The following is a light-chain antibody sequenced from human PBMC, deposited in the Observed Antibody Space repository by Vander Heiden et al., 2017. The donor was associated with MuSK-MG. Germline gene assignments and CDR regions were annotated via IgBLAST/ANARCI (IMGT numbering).Light chain of an antibody. CDR3: QSYDSSLSGYV. CDR2: GNS. V-gene: IGLV1-40*01. CDR1: SSNIGAGYD. J-gene: IGLJ3*02. Sequence: QSVLTQPPSVSRAPGQRVPISCTGSSSNIGAGYDVHWYQQLPGTAPKLLIYGNSNRPSGVPDRFSGSKSGTSASLAITGLQAEDEADYYCQSYDSSLSGYVFGGGTKLTVL.